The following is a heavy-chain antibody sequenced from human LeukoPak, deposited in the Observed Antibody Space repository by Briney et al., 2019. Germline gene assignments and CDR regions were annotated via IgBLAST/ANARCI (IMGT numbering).Heavy chain of an antibody. CDR2: ISAYNGNT. J-gene: IGHJ6*03. CDR1: GYTFTSYG. D-gene: IGHD6-19*01. CDR3: ARDLRVAVAGNDTDV. Sequence: ASVKVSCKASGYTFTSYGISWVRQAPGQGLEWMGWISAYNGNTNYAQKLRGRVTMTTDTSTSTAYMELRSLRSDDTAVYYCARDLRVAVAGNDTDVWGKGTTVTVSS. V-gene: IGHV1-18*01.